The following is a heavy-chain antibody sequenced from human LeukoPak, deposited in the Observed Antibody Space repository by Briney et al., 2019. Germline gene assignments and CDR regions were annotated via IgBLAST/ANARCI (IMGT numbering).Heavy chain of an antibody. D-gene: IGHD3-10*01. J-gene: IGHJ6*02. CDR2: IIVGSGNT. CDR1: GFTFTSSA. Sequence: SVKVSCKASGFTFTSSAMQWVRQARGQRLQWIGWIIVGSGNTNYAQKFQERVTITRDMSTSTAYMELSSLRSEDTAVYYWAADRVVRGVINYYYYYGMDVWGQGTTVNVSS. CDR3: AADRVVRGVINYYYYYGMDV. V-gene: IGHV1-58*02.